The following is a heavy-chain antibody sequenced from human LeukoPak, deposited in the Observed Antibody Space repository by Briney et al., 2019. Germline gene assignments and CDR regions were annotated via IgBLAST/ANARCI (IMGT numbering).Heavy chain of an antibody. Sequence: GGSLRLTCAASGFTFSSYGMHWVRQAPGKGLEWVAFIRYDGSNKYYADSVKGRFTISRDNSKNTLYLQMNSLRAEDTAVYYCVARDSSGWYEYFQHWGQGTLVTVSS. J-gene: IGHJ1*01. V-gene: IGHV3-30*02. CDR3: VARDSSGWYEYFQH. D-gene: IGHD6-19*01. CDR2: IRYDGSNK. CDR1: GFTFSSYG.